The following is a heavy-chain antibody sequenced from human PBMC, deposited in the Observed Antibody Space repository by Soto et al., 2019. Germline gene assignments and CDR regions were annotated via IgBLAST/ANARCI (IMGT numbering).Heavy chain of an antibody. J-gene: IGHJ4*02. Sequence: QVQLQESVPGLVKPSQTLSLTCTVSGASISIIGYDWSWIRQHPGKGLESIGYIYYSGSTYYNPSLKSRVNISVDTSKNHFSLKLSSVTAADTAVSYCSRILNGYSSYFYYWGQGTLVTVS. V-gene: IGHV4-31*03. D-gene: IGHD3-9*01. CDR2: IYYSGST. CDR3: SRILNGYSSYFYY. CDR1: GASISIIGYD.